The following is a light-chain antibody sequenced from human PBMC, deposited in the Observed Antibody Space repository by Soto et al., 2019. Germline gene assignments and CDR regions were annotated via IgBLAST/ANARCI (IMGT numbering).Light chain of an antibody. CDR3: QAWDSSTAV. V-gene: IGLV3-1*01. J-gene: IGLJ2*01. CDR1: NLGNKF. CDR2: QDD. Sequence: SYELTQPPSVSVSPGQTASITCSGDNLGNKFSCWYQQKPGQSPVVVIYQDDKRPSGIPERFSGSNSGDTATLSISETQALDEADYYCQAWDSSTAVFGGGTKLTV.